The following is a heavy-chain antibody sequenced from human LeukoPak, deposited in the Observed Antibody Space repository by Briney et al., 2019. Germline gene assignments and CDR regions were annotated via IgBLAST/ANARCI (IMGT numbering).Heavy chain of an antibody. Sequence: GGSLRLSCAASGFTFSSYEMNWVRQAPGKGLEWVALIRYDGSNKYYADSVKGRFTISRDNSKNTLYLQVNSLRAEDTAVYYCARESSGWGMGWFDPWGQGTLVTVSS. J-gene: IGHJ5*02. CDR3: ARESSGWGMGWFDP. CDR2: IRYDGSNK. D-gene: IGHD6-19*01. CDR1: GFTFSSYE. V-gene: IGHV3-30*02.